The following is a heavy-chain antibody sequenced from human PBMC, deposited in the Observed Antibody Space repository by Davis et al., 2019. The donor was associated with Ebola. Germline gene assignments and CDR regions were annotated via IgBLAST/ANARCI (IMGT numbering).Heavy chain of an antibody. J-gene: IGHJ6*02. CDR3: ARAVGGFSYGMDV. D-gene: IGHD2-15*01. Sequence: SETLSLTCTVSGGSISSYYWSWIRQPPGKGLEWIGSIYYSGSTYYNPSLKSRVTISVDTSKNQFSLKLSSVTAADTAVYYCARAVGGFSYGMDVWGQGTTVTVSS. CDR1: GGSISSYY. V-gene: IGHV4-59*01. CDR2: IYYSGST.